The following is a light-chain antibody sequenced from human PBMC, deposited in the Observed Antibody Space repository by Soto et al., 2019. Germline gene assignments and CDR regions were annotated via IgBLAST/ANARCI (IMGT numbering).Light chain of an antibody. V-gene: IGLV1-40*01. J-gene: IGLJ1*01. CDR3: QSYDSSLSGSAV. Sequence: QSVLTQPLSVSGAPGQRVTISCTGSSSNIGAGYDVHWYQQLPGTAPKLLIYGNSNRPSGAPDRFSGSKSGTSASLAITGLQAEDEADYYCQSYDSSLSGSAVFGTGTKVTVL. CDR2: GNS. CDR1: SSNIGAGYD.